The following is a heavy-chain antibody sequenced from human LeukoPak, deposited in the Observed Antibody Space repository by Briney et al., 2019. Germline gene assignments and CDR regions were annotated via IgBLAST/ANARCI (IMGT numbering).Heavy chain of an antibody. J-gene: IGHJ4*02. V-gene: IGHV4-59*01. CDR1: GHSISSYY. CDR2: IYYSGST. CDR3: ARGGPWFGELRGYFDY. D-gene: IGHD3-10*01. Sequence: PSETLSLTCTVSGHSISSYYWSWLRQPPGKGLEWIGYIYYSGSTNYNPSLKSRVTISVDTSKNQFYLKLSSVTAADTAVYYCARGGPWFGELRGYFDYWGQGTLVTVSS.